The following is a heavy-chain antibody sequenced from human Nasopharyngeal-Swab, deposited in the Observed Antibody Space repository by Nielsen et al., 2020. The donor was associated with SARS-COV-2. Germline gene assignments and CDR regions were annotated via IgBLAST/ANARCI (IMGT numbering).Heavy chain of an antibody. CDR3: ATEAGFDY. CDR1: GYTFTSYY. J-gene: IGHJ4*02. Sequence: ASVKVSCKASGYTFTSYYMHWVRQAPGQGLEWMGIINPSGGSTSYAQKFQGRVTMTEDTSTDTAYMELSSLRSEDTAVYYCATEAGFDYWGQGTLVTVSS. D-gene: IGHD6-25*01. CDR2: INPSGGST. V-gene: IGHV1-46*01.